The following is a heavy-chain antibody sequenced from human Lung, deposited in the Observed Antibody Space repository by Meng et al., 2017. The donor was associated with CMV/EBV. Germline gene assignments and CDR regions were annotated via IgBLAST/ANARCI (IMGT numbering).Heavy chain of an antibody. Sequence: LVQFGFELKKPGDSVKVSCQAAGYTFTSSSMNWVRHAPGQGLEWMGWINAYNGDTNYAQTLQGRVTMTTDTSTSTAYMELRSLRSDDTAVYYCARVEVGITSGDYWGQGTLVTVSS. CDR3: ARVEVGITSGDY. J-gene: IGHJ4*02. V-gene: IGHV1-18*01. CDR1: GYTFTSSS. CDR2: INAYNGDT. D-gene: IGHD1-26*01.